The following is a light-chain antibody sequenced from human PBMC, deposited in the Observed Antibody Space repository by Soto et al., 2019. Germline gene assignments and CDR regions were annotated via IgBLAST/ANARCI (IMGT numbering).Light chain of an antibody. Sequence: IQMTQSPSPLSASVGARATITSQASRDIANYLNWYKQKPGKAPNLLIYDASNLETGVPLRFSGSRSGTHFTLTISSLQPEDIGTYYCHQYDNRPFTFGQGTKLEIK. V-gene: IGKV1-33*01. CDR1: RDIANY. CDR3: HQYDNRPFT. J-gene: IGKJ2*01. CDR2: DAS.